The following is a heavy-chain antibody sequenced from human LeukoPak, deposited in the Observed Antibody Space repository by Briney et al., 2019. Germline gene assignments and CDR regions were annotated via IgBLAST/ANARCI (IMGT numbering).Heavy chain of an antibody. D-gene: IGHD3-10*01. CDR3: ARAAPPWFGEPHYFDY. CDR1: GFTFSSYE. J-gene: IGHJ4*02. CDR2: ISSSGSTI. Sequence: GSLRLSCAASGFTFSSYEMNWVRQAPGKGLEWVSYISSSGSTIYYADSVKGRFTISRDNDKNSLYLQMNSLRAEDTAVYYCARAAPPWFGEPHYFDYWGQGTLVTVSS. V-gene: IGHV3-48*03.